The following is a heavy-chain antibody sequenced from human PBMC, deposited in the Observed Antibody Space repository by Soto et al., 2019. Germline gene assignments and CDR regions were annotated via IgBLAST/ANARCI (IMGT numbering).Heavy chain of an antibody. J-gene: IGHJ4*02. Sequence: QVQLVESGGGVVQPGRSLRLSCAASGFSFSKYGMHWVRQAPGKGLEWVAEMSDDGSKKYYGDSVKGRFTISRDNSKNTLYLLMDSLRPEDTAMYYCAKELREIGGYYFDCWGQGTLVTVSS. D-gene: IGHD3-16*01. CDR2: MSDDGSKK. V-gene: IGHV3-30*18. CDR1: GFSFSKYG. CDR3: AKELREIGGYYFDC.